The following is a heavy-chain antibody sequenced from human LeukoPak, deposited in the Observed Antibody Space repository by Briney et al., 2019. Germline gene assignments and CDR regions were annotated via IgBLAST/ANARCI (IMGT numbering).Heavy chain of an antibody. CDR2: IKQDGSEK. J-gene: IGHJ5*02. CDR3: ARAPYGSGHKGWFDP. D-gene: IGHD3-10*01. Sequence: GGSLRLSCAASGFTFSSYWMSWVRQAPGKGLEWVANIKQDGSEKYYVDSVKGRFTISRDNAKNSLYLQMNSLRAEDTALYHCARAPYGSGHKGWFDPWGQGTLVTVSS. CDR1: GFTFSSYW. V-gene: IGHV3-7*03.